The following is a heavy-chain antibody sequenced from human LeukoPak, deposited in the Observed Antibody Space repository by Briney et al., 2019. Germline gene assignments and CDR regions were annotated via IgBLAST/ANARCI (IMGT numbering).Heavy chain of an antibody. J-gene: IGHJ4*02. CDR1: GFTFSSYA. Sequence: GGSLRLSCAASGFTFSSYAMLWVRQAPGKGLEWVAVISYDGSNKSYADSVKGRFTISRDNSKNTLYLQMNSLRAEDTAVYYCATSPASSCLDDWGQGTLVTVSS. CDR3: ATSPASSCLDD. CDR2: ISYDGSNK. V-gene: IGHV3-30-3*01. D-gene: IGHD2-2*01.